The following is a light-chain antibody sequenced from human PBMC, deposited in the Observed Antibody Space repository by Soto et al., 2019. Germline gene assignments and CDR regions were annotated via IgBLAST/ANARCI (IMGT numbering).Light chain of an antibody. CDR1: NIGSNR. CDR3: QVWDTGTALV. CDR2: DDR. V-gene: IGLV3-21*02. Sequence: SYELTQPPSASVAPGQTARITCEEKNIGSNRVNWYQQKPGQAPVLVVYDDRDRPSGIPERFSGSNGGSMATLIISRVEAGDEADYYFQVWDTGTALVFGGGTKPTAL. J-gene: IGLJ3*02.